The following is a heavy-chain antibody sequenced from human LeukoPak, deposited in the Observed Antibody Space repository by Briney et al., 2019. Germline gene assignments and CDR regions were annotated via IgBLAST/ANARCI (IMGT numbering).Heavy chain of an antibody. CDR2: ISPGGGTT. J-gene: IGHJ4*02. CDR1: GFAFGSEA. D-gene: IGHD3-10*01. CDR3: AGSRRAFDY. V-gene: IGHV3-23*01. Sequence: GGSLRLSCAVSGFAFGSEAMSWVRQSPARGLEWVASISPGGGTTYYADYVKGRFTISRDNSNNSLFVQMNSLRAEDTAVYYCAGSRRAFDYWGQGTLVTVSS.